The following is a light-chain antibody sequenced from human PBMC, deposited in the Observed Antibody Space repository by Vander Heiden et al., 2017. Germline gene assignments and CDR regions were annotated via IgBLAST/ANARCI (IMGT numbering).Light chain of an antibody. V-gene: IGKV1-39*01. CDR1: QSISSY. CDR2: AAS. Sequence: IQMTQSPFSLSASVGDRVTITCRASQSISSYLNWYQQKPGRAPNLLIYAASSLQSGVPSRFSGSGSGTDFTLTIISLQPEDFATYYCQQRHTTPWTFGQGTKVEIK. J-gene: IGKJ1*01. CDR3: QQRHTTPWT.